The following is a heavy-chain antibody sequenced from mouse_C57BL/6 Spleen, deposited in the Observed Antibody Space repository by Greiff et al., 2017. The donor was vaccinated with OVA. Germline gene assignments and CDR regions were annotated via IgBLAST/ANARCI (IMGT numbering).Heavy chain of an antibody. D-gene: IGHD1-1*01. Sequence: QVQLQQSGAELVRPGTSVKMSCKASGYTFTNYWIGWANQRPGHGLEWIGDIYPGGGYTNYNEKFKGKATLTADKSSSTAYMQISSLTSEDSAIYYCARSSTVVARYWYFDVWCTETTVTVSS. CDR2: IYPGGGYT. V-gene: IGHV1-63*01. CDR3: ARSSTVVARYWYFDV. CDR1: GYTFTNYW. J-gene: IGHJ1*03.